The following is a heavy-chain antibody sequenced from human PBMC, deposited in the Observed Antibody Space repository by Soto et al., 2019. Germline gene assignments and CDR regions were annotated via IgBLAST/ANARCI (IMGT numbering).Heavy chain of an antibody. J-gene: IGHJ5*02. CDR1: GGTFSNYA. D-gene: IGHD3-3*01. CDR2: VTPVFGKA. Sequence: QVQLVQSGAEVKKPGSSVKVSCKASGGTFSNYAINWVRQAPGQGLEWMGTVTPVFGKANYAQKFQGRVTITADESTSTAYMELNSLTSDDTAVYYCAREAKVHTPVFDPWGQGTLVTVSS. CDR3: AREAKVHTPVFDP. V-gene: IGHV1-69*18.